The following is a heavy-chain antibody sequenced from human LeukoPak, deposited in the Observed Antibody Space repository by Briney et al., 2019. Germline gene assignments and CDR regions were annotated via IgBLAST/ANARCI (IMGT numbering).Heavy chain of an antibody. V-gene: IGHV3-23*01. CDR3: AKQGRDWLRDYYYYMDV. D-gene: IGHD3-9*01. CDR1: GFTVSTNS. CDR2: IGGRGGSA. Sequence: QAGGSLRLSCTVSGFTVSTNSMSWVRQAPGKGLEWVSSIGGRGGSAYYADSVKGRFTISRDNSKNTLYLRMNSLRAEDTAVYYCAKQGRDWLRDYYYYMDVWGKGTTVTISS. J-gene: IGHJ6*03.